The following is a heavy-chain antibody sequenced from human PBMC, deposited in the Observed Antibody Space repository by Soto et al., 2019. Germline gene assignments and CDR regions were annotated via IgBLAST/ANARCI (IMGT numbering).Heavy chain of an antibody. Sequence: QVQLVESGGGLVKPGGSLRLSCAASGFTFSDYYMSWIRQAPGKGLEWVSYISSSGSTIYYADSVKGRFTISRDNANNSLYLQTNSLRAADPSVYSCAGGVEWIDVSLFDSWGQATPVTVS. CDR3: AGGVEWIDVSLFDS. J-gene: IGHJ4*02. D-gene: IGHD3-3*01. CDR2: ISSSGSTI. V-gene: IGHV3-11*01. CDR1: GFTFSDYY.